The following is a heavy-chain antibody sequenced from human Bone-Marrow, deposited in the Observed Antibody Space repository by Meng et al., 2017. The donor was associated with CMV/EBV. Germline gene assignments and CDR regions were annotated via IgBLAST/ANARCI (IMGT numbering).Heavy chain of an antibody. D-gene: IGHD2-2*03. CDR3: ERLDIVVVPAAIPHYYGMDV. J-gene: IGHJ6*02. CDR1: GFTFSSHG. Sequence: GESLKISCSASGFTFSSHGMHWVRQAPGKGLEWVAFFRYDRNNKYYADSVKGRFTISRDNSKNSLYLQMNSLRAEDTAEYYCERLDIVVVPAAIPHYYGMDVWGQGTMVTVSS. V-gene: IGHV3-30*02. CDR2: FRYDRNNK.